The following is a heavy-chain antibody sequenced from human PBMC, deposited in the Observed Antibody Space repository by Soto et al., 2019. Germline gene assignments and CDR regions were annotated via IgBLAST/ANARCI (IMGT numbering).Heavy chain of an antibody. CDR3: TTESTQRFCDGGPCYTLQTKIHDS. V-gene: IGHV3-15*01. J-gene: IGHJ4*02. CDR2: IKSKIDGGTT. CDR1: GFSFINGW. Sequence: EVQLVESGGGLVKPGGSLRLSCAASGFSFINGWMSWVRQAPGKGLEWVGRIKSKIDGGTTDFSAPVKGRFTISRDDSKDTLYLQMNNLKTEDTAVYYCTTESTQRFCDGGPCYTLQTKIHDSWGQGTLVTVSS. D-gene: IGHD2-15*01.